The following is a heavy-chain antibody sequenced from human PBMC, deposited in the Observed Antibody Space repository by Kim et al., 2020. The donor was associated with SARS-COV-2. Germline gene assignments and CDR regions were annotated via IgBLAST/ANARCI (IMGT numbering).Heavy chain of an antibody. CDR2: TSYSGTT. Sequence: SETLSLTCTVSGISISRGGYYWSWIRHHPGKGLEWLGFTSYSGTTYYNPSLKGRLTISVDTTKNHFSLKLSSVTAADTAVYYCARVYPHQPRYSCSGDSCGGFFDFWGQGRLVTVSS. J-gene: IGHJ4*02. CDR3: ARVYPHQPRYSCSGDSCGGFFDF. CDR1: GISISRGGYY. V-gene: IGHV4-31*03. D-gene: IGHD2-15*01.